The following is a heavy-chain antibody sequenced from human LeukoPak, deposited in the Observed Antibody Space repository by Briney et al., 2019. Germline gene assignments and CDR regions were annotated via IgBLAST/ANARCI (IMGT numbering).Heavy chain of an antibody. V-gene: IGHV4-34*01. J-gene: IGHJ4*02. CDR1: GFTFSSYS. D-gene: IGHD4/OR15-4a*01. Sequence: PGGSLRLSCAASGFTFSSYSMNWVRQPPGKGLEWIGEINHSGSTNYNPSLKSRVTISVDTSKNQFSLKLSSVTAADTAVYYCAREVLLDYWGQGTLVTVSS. CDR2: INHSGST. CDR3: AREVLLDY.